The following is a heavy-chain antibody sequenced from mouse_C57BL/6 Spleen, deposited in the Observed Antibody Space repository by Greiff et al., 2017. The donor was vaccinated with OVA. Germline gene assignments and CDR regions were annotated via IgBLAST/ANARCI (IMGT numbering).Heavy chain of an antibody. CDR2: IYPRSGNT. J-gene: IGHJ2*01. CDR3: ARWEFITTVVAHFDY. D-gene: IGHD1-1*01. CDR1: GYTFTSYG. V-gene: IGHV1-81*01. Sequence: QVQLKQSGAELARPGASVKLSCKASGYTFTSYGISWVKQRTGQGLEWIGEIYPRSGNTYYNEKFKGKATLTADKSSSTAYMELRSLTSEDSAVYFCARWEFITTVVAHFDYWGQGTTLTVSS.